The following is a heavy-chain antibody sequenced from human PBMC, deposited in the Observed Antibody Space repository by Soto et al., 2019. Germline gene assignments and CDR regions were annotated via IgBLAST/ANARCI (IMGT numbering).Heavy chain of an antibody. CDR3: ATPGVAYGSGSYYDYYYGMDV. CDR1: GFTFSSYA. Sequence: GGSLRLSCAASGFTFSSYAMSWVRQAPGKGLEWVSVIYSGGSTYYADSVKGRFTISRDNSKNTLYLQMNSLRAEDTAVYYCATPGVAYGSGSYYDYYYGMDVWGQGTTVTVSS. J-gene: IGHJ6*02. CDR2: IYSGGST. V-gene: IGHV3-53*01. D-gene: IGHD3-10*01.